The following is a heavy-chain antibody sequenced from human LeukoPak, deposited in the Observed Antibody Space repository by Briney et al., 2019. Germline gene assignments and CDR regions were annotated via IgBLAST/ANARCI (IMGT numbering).Heavy chain of an antibody. CDR1: GGSISSGDYY. CDR3: ARLPPLYSSGDY. V-gene: IGHV4-39*07. CDR2: IYHSGST. D-gene: IGHD6-25*01. Sequence: PSETPSLTCTVSGGSISSGDYYWSWIRQPPGKGLEWIGSIYHSGSTYYNPSLKSRVTISVDTSKNQFSLKLSSVTAADTAVYYCARLPPLYSSGDYWGQGTLVTVSS. J-gene: IGHJ4*02.